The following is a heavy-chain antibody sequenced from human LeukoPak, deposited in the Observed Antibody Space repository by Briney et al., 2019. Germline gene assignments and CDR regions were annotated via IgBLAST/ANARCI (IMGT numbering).Heavy chain of an antibody. CDR1: GFTFSSYG. CDR3: AKGSEYSSSVFDY. D-gene: IGHD6-6*01. V-gene: IGHV3-33*06. CDR2: IWYDGSNK. J-gene: IGHJ4*02. Sequence: GGSLRLSCAASGFTFSSYGMRWVRQAPGKGVGWVAVIWYDGSNKYYADSVKGRFTISRDNSKNTLYLQMNSLRAEDTAVYYCAKGSEYSSSVFDYWGQGTLVTVSS.